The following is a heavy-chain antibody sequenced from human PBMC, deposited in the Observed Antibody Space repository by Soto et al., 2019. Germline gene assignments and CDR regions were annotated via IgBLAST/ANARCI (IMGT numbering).Heavy chain of an antibody. CDR3: AGGQQLVRNY. V-gene: IGHV4-30-2*01. CDR1: GGSISSSGYS. CDR2: IYHSGST. D-gene: IGHD6-13*01. Sequence: QLQLQESGSGLVKPSQTLSLTCAVSGGSISSSGYSWSWIRQPPGKGLEWIGYIYHSGSTYYNPSLXSXAXIXXDRSNNQFSLKLSSVTAADTAVYYCAGGQQLVRNYWGQGTLVTVSS. J-gene: IGHJ4*02.